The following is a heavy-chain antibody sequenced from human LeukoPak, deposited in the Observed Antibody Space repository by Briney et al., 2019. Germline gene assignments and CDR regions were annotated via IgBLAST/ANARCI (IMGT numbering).Heavy chain of an antibody. CDR2: IYYSESA. Sequence: SETLSLTCTVSGDSVSNYYWSWIRQPPGKRLEWIGCIYYSESATYNPSLKSRVTIPLDTSKNQFFLKLSSVTAADTAVYYCARKRSFDLWGQGTLVTVSS. V-gene: IGHV4-59*02. CDR3: ARKRSFDL. CDR1: GDSVSNYY. D-gene: IGHD3-9*01. J-gene: IGHJ4*02.